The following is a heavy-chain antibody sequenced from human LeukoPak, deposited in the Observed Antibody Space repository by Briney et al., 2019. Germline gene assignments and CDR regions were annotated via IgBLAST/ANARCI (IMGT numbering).Heavy chain of an antibody. CDR2: IYYSGST. Sequence: SETLSLTCTVSGGSISSYYWSWIRQPPGKGLEWIGYIYYSGSTNYNPSLKSRVTISVDTSKNQFSLKLSSVTAADTAVYYCARAIYGDYVGYYYYYYMDVWGKGTTVTVSS. CDR1: GGSISSYY. J-gene: IGHJ6*03. V-gene: IGHV4-59*01. CDR3: ARAIYGDYVGYYYYYYMDV. D-gene: IGHD4-17*01.